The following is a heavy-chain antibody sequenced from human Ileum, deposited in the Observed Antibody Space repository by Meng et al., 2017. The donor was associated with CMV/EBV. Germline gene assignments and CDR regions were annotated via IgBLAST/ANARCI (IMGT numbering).Heavy chain of an antibody. CDR2: ISSSNGAI. Sequence: GGSLRLSCAASGFTFSSYGMNWVRQAPGKGLEWVSYISSSNGAIDYADSVKGRFTISRDNAKNSLYLQMNSLRAEDTAIYYCARDGAAAASDYWGQGTRVTVSS. V-gene: IGHV3-48*04. CDR3: ARDGAAAASDY. D-gene: IGHD6-13*01. CDR1: GFTFSSYG. J-gene: IGHJ4*02.